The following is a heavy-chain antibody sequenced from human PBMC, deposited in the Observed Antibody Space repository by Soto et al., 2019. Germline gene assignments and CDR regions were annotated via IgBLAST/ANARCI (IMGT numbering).Heavy chain of an antibody. CDR1: GYSFINYG. CDR2: ISGSNGAT. Sequence: QVQLVQSGAEVKKPGASVKVSCKFSGYSFINYGMTWVRQAPGQGFEWMGWISGSNGATNYAQRFQDRVTLTTDTSTNTAYMELRSLRLDDTAIYYCARDSKWLIINGNWFDSWGQGTLVTVSS. CDR3: ARDSKWLIINGNWFDS. D-gene: IGHD5-12*01. J-gene: IGHJ5*01. V-gene: IGHV1-18*04.